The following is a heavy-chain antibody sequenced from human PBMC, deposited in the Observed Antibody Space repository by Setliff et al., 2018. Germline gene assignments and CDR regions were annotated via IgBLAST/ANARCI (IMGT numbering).Heavy chain of an antibody. CDR2: INHSGST. V-gene: IGHV4-34*01. D-gene: IGHD6-6*01. CDR3: ARGSRIAGRAIDY. J-gene: IGHJ4*02. CDR1: GGSFSAYY. Sequence: SETLSLTCAVYGGSFSAYYWSWIRQPPGRGLEWIGEINHSGSTNYNPSRKSRVIISVDTSLNQVSLELSAVTAADTAVYYCARGSRIAGRAIDYWGQGTLVTVSS.